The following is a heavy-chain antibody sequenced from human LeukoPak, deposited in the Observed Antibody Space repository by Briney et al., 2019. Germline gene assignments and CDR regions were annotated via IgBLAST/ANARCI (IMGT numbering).Heavy chain of an antibody. D-gene: IGHD3-22*01. V-gene: IGHV4-59*01. CDR1: GGSISSYY. Sequence: SVTLSLTCTVSGGSISSYYWSWIRQPPGKGLEWIGYIYYSGSTNYNPSLKSRVTISVDTSKNQFSLKLSSVTAADTAVYYCARDSSGYYYVPGYYYYMDVWGKGTTVTVSS. CDR2: IYYSGST. J-gene: IGHJ6*03. CDR3: ARDSSGYYYVPGYYYYMDV.